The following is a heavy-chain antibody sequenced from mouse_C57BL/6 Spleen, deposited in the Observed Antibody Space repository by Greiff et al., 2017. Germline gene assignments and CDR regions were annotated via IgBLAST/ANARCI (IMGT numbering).Heavy chain of an antibody. J-gene: IGHJ2*01. CDR3: ASDYDYDGGFDY. D-gene: IGHD2-4*01. CDR1: GFTFSSYA. Sequence: EVKVVESGGGLVKPGGSLKLSCAASGFTFSSYAMSWVRQTPEKRLEWVATISDGGSYTYYPDNVKGRFTISRDNAKNNLYLQMSHLKSEDTAIYYCASDYDYDGGFDYWGQGTTLAVSS. CDR2: ISDGGSYT. V-gene: IGHV5-4*03.